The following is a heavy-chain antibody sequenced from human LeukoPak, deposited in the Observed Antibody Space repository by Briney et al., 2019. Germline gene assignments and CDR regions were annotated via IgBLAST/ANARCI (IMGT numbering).Heavy chain of an antibody. CDR1: GFTFSTFA. CDR3: AKDSGNYYGMDV. V-gene: IGHV3-30*18. J-gene: IGHJ6*02. D-gene: IGHD3-10*01. Sequence: PGGSLRLSCAASGFTFSTFAMTWVRQAPGKGLEWVAVISYDGSNKYYADSVKGRFTISRDNSKNTLYLQMNSLRAEDTAVYYCAKDSGNYYGMDVWGQGTTVTVSS. CDR2: ISYDGSNK.